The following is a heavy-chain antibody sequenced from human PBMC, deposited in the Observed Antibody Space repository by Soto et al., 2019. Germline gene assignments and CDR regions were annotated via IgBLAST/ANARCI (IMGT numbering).Heavy chain of an antibody. CDR3: ARVIEQQLGVSYYYYGMDV. CDR1: GFTFSSYA. Sequence: GGSLRLSCAASGFTFSSYAMHWVRQAPGKGLEWVAVISYDGSNKYYADSVKGRFTISRDNSKNTLYLQMNSLRAEDTAVYYCARVIEQQLGVSYYYYGMDVWGQGTTVTVSS. CDR2: ISYDGSNK. V-gene: IGHV3-30-3*01. D-gene: IGHD6-13*01. J-gene: IGHJ6*02.